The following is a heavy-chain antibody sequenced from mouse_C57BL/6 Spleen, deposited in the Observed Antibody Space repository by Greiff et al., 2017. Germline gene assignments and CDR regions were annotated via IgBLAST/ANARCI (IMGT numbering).Heavy chain of an antibody. Sequence: EVMLVESGGGLVKPGGSLKLSCAASGFTFSDYGMHWVRQAPEKGLEWVAYISSGSSTIYYADTVKGRFTITRDNAKNTLFLQMTSLTSEDTAMYYCARVAYYAMAYWGQGTSVTVSS. CDR3: ARVAYYAMAY. CDR1: GFTFSDYG. J-gene: IGHJ4*01. V-gene: IGHV5-17*01. CDR2: ISSGSSTI.